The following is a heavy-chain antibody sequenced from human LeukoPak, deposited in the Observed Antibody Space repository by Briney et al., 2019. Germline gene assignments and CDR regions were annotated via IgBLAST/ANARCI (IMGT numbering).Heavy chain of an antibody. Sequence: GGSLRLSCAAPGFTFSSYGMHWVRQAPGKGLEWVAVILYDRSNKYYADSVKGRFTISRDNSKNTLYLQMNSLRAEDTAVYYCARGLHEYYYDSSGYLYWGQGTLVTVSS. CDR1: GFTFSSYG. D-gene: IGHD3-22*01. CDR3: ARGLHEYYYDSSGYLY. J-gene: IGHJ4*02. CDR2: ILYDRSNK. V-gene: IGHV3-33*01.